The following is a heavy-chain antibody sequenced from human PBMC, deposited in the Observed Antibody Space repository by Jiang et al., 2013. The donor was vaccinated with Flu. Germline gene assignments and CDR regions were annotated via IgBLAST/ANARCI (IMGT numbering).Heavy chain of an antibody. CDR3: ARDRYDFWSGYYTGFWFDP. D-gene: IGHD3-3*01. V-gene: IGHV1-2*06. J-gene: IGHJ5*02. Sequence: LEWMGRINPNSGGTKYAQKVSGAGSTMTRDTSIGTAYMELSSLRSEDTAVYYCARDRYDFWSGYYTGFWFDPWGQGTLVTVSS. CDR2: INPNSGGT.